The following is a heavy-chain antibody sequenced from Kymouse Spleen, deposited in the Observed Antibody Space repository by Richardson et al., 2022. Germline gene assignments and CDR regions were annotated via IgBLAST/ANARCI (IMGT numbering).Heavy chain of an antibody. CDR3: AILGITGTSDAFDI. Sequence: QVQLQESGPGLVKPSETLSLTCTVSGGSVSSGSYYWSWIRQPPGKGLEWIGYIYYSGSTNYNPSLKSRVTISVDTSKNQFSLKLSSVTAADTAVYYCAILGITGTSDAFDIWGQGTMVTVSS. J-gene: IGHJ3*02. D-gene: IGHD1-7*01. CDR2: IYYSGST. CDR1: GGSVSSGSYY. V-gene: IGHV4-61*01.